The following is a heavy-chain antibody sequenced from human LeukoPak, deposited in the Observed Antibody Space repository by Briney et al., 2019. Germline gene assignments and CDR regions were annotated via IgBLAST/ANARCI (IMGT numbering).Heavy chain of an antibody. CDR1: GSTFSGSA. V-gene: IGHV3-73*01. Sequence: GGSLRLSCAASGSTFSGSAMHWVRQASGKGLEWVGRIRSKANSYATAYAASVKGRFTISRDDSKNTAYLQMNSLKTEDTAVYYCTRRRFGYSYDAEGVGDWFDPWGQGTLVTVSS. J-gene: IGHJ5*02. CDR2: IRSKANSYAT. D-gene: IGHD5-18*01. CDR3: TRRRFGYSYDAEGVGDWFDP.